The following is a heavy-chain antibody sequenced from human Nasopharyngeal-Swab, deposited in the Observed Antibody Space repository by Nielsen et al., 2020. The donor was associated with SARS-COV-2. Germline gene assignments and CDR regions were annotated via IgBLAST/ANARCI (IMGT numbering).Heavy chain of an antibody. CDR2: ISSDGSDK. CDR3: ASLRADTPDFAY. D-gene: IGHD2-15*01. J-gene: IGHJ4*02. Sequence: GGSLRLSCVASRFTFSRWPMHWVRQAPGKGLEWVTVISSDGSDKQYVDSVKGRFTISRDNSKNTLYLQVKSLSADDTGVYYCASLRADTPDFAYLGQGTLVTVSS. V-gene: IGHV3-30*03. CDR1: RFTFSRWP.